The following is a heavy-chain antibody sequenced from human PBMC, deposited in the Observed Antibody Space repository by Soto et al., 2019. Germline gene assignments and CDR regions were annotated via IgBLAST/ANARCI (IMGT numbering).Heavy chain of an antibody. CDR3: ARAPWDSSGFYPYYFDY. CDR2: IKEDGSEK. V-gene: IGHV3-7*01. D-gene: IGHD6-19*01. Sequence: EVQLVESGGGLVQPGGSLRLSCAASGFNFSSYWMTWVRQAPGKGLAWVANIKEDGSEKKYVDSVKGRFTVSRDNANNALYLQMNSLRAEDTAVYYCARAPWDSSGFYPYYFDYWGQGTLVAVSS. CDR1: GFNFSSYW. J-gene: IGHJ4*02.